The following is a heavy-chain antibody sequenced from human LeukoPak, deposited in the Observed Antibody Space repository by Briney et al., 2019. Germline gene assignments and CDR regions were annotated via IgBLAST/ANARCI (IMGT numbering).Heavy chain of an antibody. CDR3: ARDEGPSYYYYGMDV. Sequence: GSSVKVSCKASGGTFSSYAISWVRQAPGQGLEWMGWISAYNSNTNYAQKLQGRVTMTTDTSTSTAYMELRSLRSDDTAVYYCARDEGPSYYYYGMDVWGQGTTVTVSS. J-gene: IGHJ6*02. CDR2: ISAYNSNT. V-gene: IGHV1-18*01. CDR1: GGTFSSYA.